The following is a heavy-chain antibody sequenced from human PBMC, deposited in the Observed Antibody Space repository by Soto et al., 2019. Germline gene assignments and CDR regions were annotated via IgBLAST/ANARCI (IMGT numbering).Heavy chain of an antibody. CDR2: IWYDGSNK. D-gene: IGHD3-10*01. CDR3: ARGGTMVRGVFQGRGYYYYMDV. CDR1: GFTFSSYG. V-gene: IGHV3-33*01. Sequence: PGGSLRLSCAASGFTFSSYGMHWVRQAPGKGLEWVAVIWYDGSNKYYADSVKGRFTISRDNSKNTLYLQMNSLRAEDTAVYYCARGGTMVRGVFQGRGYYYYMDVWGKGTTVTVSS. J-gene: IGHJ6*03.